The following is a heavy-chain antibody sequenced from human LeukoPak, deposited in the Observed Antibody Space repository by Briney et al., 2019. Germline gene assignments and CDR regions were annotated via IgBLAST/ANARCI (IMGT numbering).Heavy chain of an antibody. CDR3: ARGGNYWPQWWFDP. CDR2: IYYSGST. CDR1: GGSINSYY. V-gene: IGHV4-59*01. J-gene: IGHJ5*02. Sequence: SETLSLTCTASGGSINSYYWSWLRQPPGKGLEWIGYIYYSGSTTYNPSLKSRVTMSLDASKNQFSLELNSVTPADTAVYYCARGGNYWPQWWFDPWGRGTLVSVSS. D-gene: IGHD1-26*01.